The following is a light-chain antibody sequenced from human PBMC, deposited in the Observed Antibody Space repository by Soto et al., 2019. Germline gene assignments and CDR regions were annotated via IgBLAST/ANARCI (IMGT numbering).Light chain of an antibody. CDR3: QQYGSSVWT. Sequence: EIVLTQSPGTLSLSPGERATLSCRASQSVTSNYLAWYQQRPAQPPRLLMYDASNRATGIPDRFSGSGSGTDFSLTSTRLEPEDFAVYYCQQYGSSVWTFGQGTKVEVK. J-gene: IGKJ1*01. CDR2: DAS. CDR1: QSVTSNY. V-gene: IGKV3-20*01.